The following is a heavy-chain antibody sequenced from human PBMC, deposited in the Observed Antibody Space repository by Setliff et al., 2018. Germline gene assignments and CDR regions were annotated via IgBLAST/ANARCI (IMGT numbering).Heavy chain of an antibody. D-gene: IGHD1-1*01. CDR3: ARGTNAIYFFAY. Sequence: PGGSLRLSCAASGFNFSSYAFNWVRQAPGKGLEWVSSISSRSTYIYYADSLKGRFTISRDNAKNSLYLQMNSLRAEDSAIYYCARGTNAIYFFAYWGRGTLVTV. CDR2: ISSRSTYI. J-gene: IGHJ4*01. V-gene: IGHV3-21*01. CDR1: GFNFSSYA.